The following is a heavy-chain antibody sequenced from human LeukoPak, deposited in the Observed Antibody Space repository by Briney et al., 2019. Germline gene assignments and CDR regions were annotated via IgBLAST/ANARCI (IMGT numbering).Heavy chain of an antibody. J-gene: IGHJ6*04. V-gene: IGHV1-18*04. Sequence: PSVKLSCKASGYTFTSYGISWVRHAPGQGLEWIGWISAYNGNTNYAQKLQGRVTMTTDTSTSTAYMELRSLRSDDTAAYYCARAGDCSSPSCPGIDYYYYYGMDVWGKGTTVTVSS. CDR2: ISAYNGNT. CDR1: GYTFTSYG. CDR3: ARAGDCSSPSCPGIDYYYYYGMDV. D-gene: IGHD2-2*01.